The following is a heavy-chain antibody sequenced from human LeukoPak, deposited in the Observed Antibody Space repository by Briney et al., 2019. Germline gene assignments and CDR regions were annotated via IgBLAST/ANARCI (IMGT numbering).Heavy chain of an antibody. Sequence: GGSLRLSCAASGFTFSSYAMTWVRQAPGKGREWVSAISHSGGSTYYADSVKGRFTISRDNSKNTLYLQMNSLRAEDTAVYYCAKGGASGSYYNGHYFDHWGQGTLVTVSS. J-gene: IGHJ4*02. V-gene: IGHV3-23*01. CDR1: GFTFSSYA. D-gene: IGHD3-10*01. CDR3: AKGGASGSYYNGHYFDH. CDR2: ISHSGGST.